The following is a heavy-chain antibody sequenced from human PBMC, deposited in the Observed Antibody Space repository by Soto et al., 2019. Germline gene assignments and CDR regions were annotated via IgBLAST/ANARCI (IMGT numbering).Heavy chain of an antibody. CDR1: GFTFSSYS. D-gene: IGHD6-19*01. CDR3: ARAFVAVAGTLAFDI. CDR2: ISSSSSYI. V-gene: IGHV3-21*01. Sequence: EVQLVESGGGLVKPGGSLRLSCAASGFTFSSYSVNWVRQAPGKGLEWVSSISSSSSYIYYADSVKGRFTISRDNAKNYLYLQMNSLRAEDTAVYYCARAFVAVAGTLAFDIWGQGTMVTVSS. J-gene: IGHJ3*02.